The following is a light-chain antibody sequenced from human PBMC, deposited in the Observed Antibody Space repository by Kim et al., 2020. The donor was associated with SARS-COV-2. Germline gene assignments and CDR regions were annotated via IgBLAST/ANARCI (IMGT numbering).Light chain of an antibody. V-gene: IGLV3-19*01. CDR3: NSRDSNDNVV. Sequence: VALGQTDRITCQGDGTISYYATWYQQKPEQAPILVIYGKNNRPAGISDRFSGSSSGNTASLTITGTQAGDEADYYCNSRDSNDNVVFGGGTQLNVL. CDR1: GTISYY. J-gene: IGLJ2*01. CDR2: GKN.